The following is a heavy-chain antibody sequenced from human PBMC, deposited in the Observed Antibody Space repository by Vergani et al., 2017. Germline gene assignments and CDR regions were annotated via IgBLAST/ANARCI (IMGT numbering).Heavy chain of an antibody. D-gene: IGHD2-8*01. CDR1: GFTFSSYA. J-gene: IGHJ4*02. Sequence: EVQLLESGGGLVQPGGSLRLSCAASGFTFSSYAMSWVRQAPGKGLEWVSGISGSGGSTYYADSVKGRLTISRDNSKNTLYLQMKSLRAEDTAVYYCAKGTVIGMLYPLDYWGQGTLVTVSS. CDR3: AKGTVIGMLYPLDY. CDR2: ISGSGGST. V-gene: IGHV3-23*01.